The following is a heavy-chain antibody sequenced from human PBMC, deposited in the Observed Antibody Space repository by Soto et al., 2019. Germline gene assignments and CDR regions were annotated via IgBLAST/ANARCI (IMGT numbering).Heavy chain of an antibody. D-gene: IGHD1-1*01. CDR3: ARGGYRNWFDP. V-gene: IGHV4-34*01. CDR1: GGSFSGYY. Sequence: QVQLQQWGAGLLKPSETLSLTCAVYGGSFSGYYWSWIRQPPGKGLEGIGEINHSGSTNYNPSLKSRVTISVDTPKNQFSLKLSSVTAADTAVYYCARGGYRNWFDPWGQGTLVTVSS. CDR2: INHSGST. J-gene: IGHJ5*02.